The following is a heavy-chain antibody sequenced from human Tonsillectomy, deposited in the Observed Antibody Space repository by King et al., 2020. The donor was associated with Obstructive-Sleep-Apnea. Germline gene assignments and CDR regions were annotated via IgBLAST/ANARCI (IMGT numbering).Heavy chain of an antibody. Sequence: QLVQSGGGLVQPGGSLRLSCAASGFTFSSNYMSWVRQAPGKGLEWVSVIYSGGSTYYADSVKGRFTISRHNSKNTLYLQMNSLRAEDTAVYYCARDGAGSYYDAFDIWGQGTMVTVSS. CDR2: IYSGGST. V-gene: IGHV3-53*04. J-gene: IGHJ3*02. D-gene: IGHD3-10*01. CDR1: GFTFSSNY. CDR3: ARDGAGSYYDAFDI.